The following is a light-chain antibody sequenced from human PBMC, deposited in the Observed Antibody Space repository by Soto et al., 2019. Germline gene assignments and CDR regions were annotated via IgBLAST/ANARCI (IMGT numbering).Light chain of an antibody. CDR1: SSNIGAGYG. CDR2: HNS. J-gene: IGLJ1*01. V-gene: IGLV1-40*01. CDR3: QPYDTSLGGHV. Sequence: QSVLTQPPSVSGAPGQRVTISCTGSSSNIGAGYGVHWYQQLPGAAPKLLIYHNSNRPSGVPDRLSASRSGTSASLAISGLQAEDEADYYCQPYDTSLGGHVFGPGTKLTVL.